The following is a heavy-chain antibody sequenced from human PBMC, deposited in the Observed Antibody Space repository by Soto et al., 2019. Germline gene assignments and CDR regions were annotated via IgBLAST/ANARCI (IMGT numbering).Heavy chain of an antibody. V-gene: IGHV1-24*01. J-gene: IGHJ5*02. D-gene: IGHD6-13*01. CDR2: FDPEDGET. Sequence: ASVKVSCKVSGYTLTELSMHWVRQAPGKGLEWMGGFDPEDGETIYAQKFQGRVTMTEDTSTDTAYMELSSLRSEDTAVYYCATVPASSSWYFIGWFDPWGQGTLVTVS. CDR3: ATVPASSSWYFIGWFDP. CDR1: GYTLTELS.